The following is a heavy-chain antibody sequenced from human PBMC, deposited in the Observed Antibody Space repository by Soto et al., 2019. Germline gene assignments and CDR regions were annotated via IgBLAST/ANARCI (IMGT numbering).Heavy chain of an antibody. D-gene: IGHD1-26*01. CDR1: GGCISSSGYY. J-gene: IGHJ6*02. CDR2: IYYSGST. V-gene: IGHV4-39*01. CDR3: ARHSSGSYYGRFRYYYYGMDV. Sequence: SDSTSLASAVSGGCISSSGYYWGWIRQPPGKGLEWIGSIYYSGSTYYNPSLKSRVTISVDTSKNQFSLKLSSVTAADTAVYYCARHSSGSYYGRFRYYYYGMDVWGQGTTVTVSS.